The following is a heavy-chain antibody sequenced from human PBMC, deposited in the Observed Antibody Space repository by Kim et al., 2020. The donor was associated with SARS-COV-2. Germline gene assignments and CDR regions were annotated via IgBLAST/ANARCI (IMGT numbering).Heavy chain of an antibody. CDR1: GFTFSSYA. D-gene: IGHD1-26*01. Sequence: GGSLRLSCATSGFTFSSYAMSWVRQAPGKGLEWVSAISGSGGSTYYGDSVKGRFTISRDNSKNTLYVQMNSLRAEDTAVYYCAKGRSDQYYYYPMDVWGPGTTVTVSS. J-gene: IGHJ6*02. CDR2: ISGSGGST. CDR3: AKGRSDQYYYYPMDV. V-gene: IGHV3-23*01.